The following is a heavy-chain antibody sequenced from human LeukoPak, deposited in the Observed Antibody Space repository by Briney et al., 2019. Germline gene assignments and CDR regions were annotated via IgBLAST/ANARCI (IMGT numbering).Heavy chain of an antibody. Sequence: GGSLRLSCAASGFSFSSYSMNWVRQAPGKGLEWVSSISSSSSYIYYADSVKGRFTISRDNAKNSLYLQMNSLRAEDTAVYYCARDASSGYSHYDYWGQGTLVTVSS. J-gene: IGHJ4*02. CDR1: GFSFSSYS. D-gene: IGHD3-22*01. CDR3: ARDASSGYSHYDY. V-gene: IGHV3-21*01. CDR2: ISSSSSYI.